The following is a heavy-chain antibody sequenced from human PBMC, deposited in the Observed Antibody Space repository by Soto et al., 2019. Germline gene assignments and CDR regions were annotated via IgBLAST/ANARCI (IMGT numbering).Heavy chain of an antibody. V-gene: IGHV1-2*02. D-gene: IGHD5-12*01. J-gene: IGHJ4*02. CDR2: VSANSGGT. CDR1: TYAFNGYY. CDR3: SRARHSGNSGYNNDY. Sequence: ASVKVSFKTSTYAFNGYYIHLVRQAPGQGLEWMGWVSANSGGTNYAQKFKDRVIMTRDTSTSTAYMELSRLTSDDTAVYYCSRARHSGNSGYNNDYWGQGTLVTVSS.